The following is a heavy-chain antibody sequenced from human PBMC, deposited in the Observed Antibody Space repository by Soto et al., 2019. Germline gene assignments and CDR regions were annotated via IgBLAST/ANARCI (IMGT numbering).Heavy chain of an antibody. D-gene: IGHD6-6*01. Sequence: EVQLLESGGGLVQPGGSLRLSCAASGITFSNFPMSWVRQPPGKGLEWVSAISGTGRTTYYADSVKGRFSISRDDSRNTLYLQMGSLRAEDTAVYYCAKWFSSSITAPLDYWGQGTLVTVSS. CDR1: GITFSNFP. V-gene: IGHV3-23*01. CDR3: AKWFSSSITAPLDY. CDR2: ISGTGRTT. J-gene: IGHJ4*01.